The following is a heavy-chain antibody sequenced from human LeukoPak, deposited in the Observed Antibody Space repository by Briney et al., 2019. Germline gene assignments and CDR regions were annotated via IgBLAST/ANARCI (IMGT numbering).Heavy chain of an antibody. CDR2: IIPIFGTA. D-gene: IGHD2-21*02. CDR3: ARDQKHIVVVTAIYYYYGMDV. Sequence: GASVEVSCKASGGTFSSYAISWVRQAPGQGLEWMGGIIPIFGTANYAQKFQGRVTITADESTSTAYMELSSLRSEDTAVYYCARDQKHIVVVTAIYYYYGMDVWGQGTTVTVSS. V-gene: IGHV1-69*13. CDR1: GGTFSSYA. J-gene: IGHJ6*02.